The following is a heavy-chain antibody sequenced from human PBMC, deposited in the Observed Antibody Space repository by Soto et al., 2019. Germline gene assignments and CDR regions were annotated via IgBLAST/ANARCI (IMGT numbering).Heavy chain of an antibody. V-gene: IGHV4-34*01. Sequence: QVQLQQGGAGLLKPSETLSLTCAVYGGSFSGYYWSWIRQPPGKGLECIGEINHSGSTNYNPSLTSRVTISVDTSKNQFSLKLSSVTAADTAVYYCAREGQLVHSYFDYWGQGTLVTVSS. J-gene: IGHJ4*02. D-gene: IGHD6-13*01. CDR3: AREGQLVHSYFDY. CDR1: GGSFSGYY. CDR2: INHSGST.